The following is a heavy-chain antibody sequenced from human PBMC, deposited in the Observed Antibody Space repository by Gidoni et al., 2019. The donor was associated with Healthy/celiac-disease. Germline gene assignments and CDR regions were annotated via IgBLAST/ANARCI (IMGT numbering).Heavy chain of an antibody. Sequence: VQLVQSGAEVKKPGSSVKVSCKASGGPFSSYAISWVRQAPGQGLEWMGGIIPSYGTANYAQKCQGRVTITADESTSTAYMELSSLRSEDTAVYYCAISRGITGPRFARFDPWGQGTLVTVSS. CDR3: AISRGITGPRFARFDP. CDR1: GGPFSSYA. J-gene: IGHJ5*02. V-gene: IGHV1-69*01. D-gene: IGHD1-20*01. CDR2: IIPSYGTA.